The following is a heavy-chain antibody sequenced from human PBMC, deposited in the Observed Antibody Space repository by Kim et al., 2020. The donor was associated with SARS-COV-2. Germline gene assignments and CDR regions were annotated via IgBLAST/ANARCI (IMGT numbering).Heavy chain of an antibody. D-gene: IGHD5-12*01. CDR3: ARTPSDGRGYFGLGS. V-gene: IGHV2-5*02. Sequence: SGPTLVHPTHTLTLTCTFSGFSLSTNGVGVGWIRQPPGKALEWLALLYWDNDKRYSPSLKSRLTITKDTSKNQVDLTLTNMDPVDTATYFCARTPSDGRGYFGLGSWGQRGLVSVSS. CDR2: LYWDNDK. J-gene: IGHJ5*02. CDR1: GFSLSTNGVG.